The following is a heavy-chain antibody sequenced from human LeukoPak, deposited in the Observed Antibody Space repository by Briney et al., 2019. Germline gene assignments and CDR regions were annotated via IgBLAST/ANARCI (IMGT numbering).Heavy chain of an antibody. Sequence: GGSLRLSCAASGFTFSSYWMSWVRQAPGKGLEWVANIKQDGSEKYYVDSVKGRFTISRDNAKNSLYLQMNSLRAEDTAVYYCAREVNYYDSSGYYSAYYYYMDVWGKGTTVTASS. CDR3: AREVNYYDSSGYYSAYYYYMDV. V-gene: IGHV3-7*01. CDR1: GFTFSSYW. D-gene: IGHD3-22*01. CDR2: IKQDGSEK. J-gene: IGHJ6*03.